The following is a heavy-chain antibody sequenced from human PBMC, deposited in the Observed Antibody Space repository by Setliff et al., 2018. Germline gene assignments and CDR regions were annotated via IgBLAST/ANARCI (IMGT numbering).Heavy chain of an antibody. CDR3: ARDVFPYHYEGAFDI. Sequence: ASVKVSCKASGYTFTSYAMHWVRQAPGQRLEWMGTINPSSGRTSYAQKFQGRVTMTRDTSTSTVYMDMSSLRSEDTAVYYCARDVFPYHYEGAFDIWGQGTMVTLSS. D-gene: IGHD3-22*01. V-gene: IGHV1-46*01. CDR1: GYTFTSYA. CDR2: INPSSGRT. J-gene: IGHJ3*02.